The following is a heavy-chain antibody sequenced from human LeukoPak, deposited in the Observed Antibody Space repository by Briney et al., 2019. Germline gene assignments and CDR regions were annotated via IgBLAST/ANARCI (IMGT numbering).Heavy chain of an antibody. J-gene: IGHJ6*02. CDR2: ISGSGARA. Sequence: GGSLRLSCAASGFNFRGYAMSWVSQAPGKGLEWVSAISGSGARALYAESVRGRFTISRDNSQNTLHLQMNSLRAEDTAVYYWAKEVVLGETNYYYYGMDVSGQGTTVTVSS. CDR1: GFNFRGYA. D-gene: IGHD1-26*01. V-gene: IGHV3-23*01. CDR3: AKEVVLGETNYYYYGMDV.